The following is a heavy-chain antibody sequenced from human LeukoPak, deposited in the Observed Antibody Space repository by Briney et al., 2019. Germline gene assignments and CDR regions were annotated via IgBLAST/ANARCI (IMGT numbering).Heavy chain of an antibody. V-gene: IGHV4-59*08. D-gene: IGHD6-19*01. J-gene: IGHJ4*02. CDR1: GGSISRYY. Sequence: SETLSLTCTVSGGSISRYYWSWIRQPPGKGLEWIGYIYYSGSTNYNPSLKSRVTISVDTSKNQFSLKLSSVTAADTAVYYCARSSPIAVAGFDYWGQGTLVTVSS. CDR2: IYYSGST. CDR3: ARSSPIAVAGFDY.